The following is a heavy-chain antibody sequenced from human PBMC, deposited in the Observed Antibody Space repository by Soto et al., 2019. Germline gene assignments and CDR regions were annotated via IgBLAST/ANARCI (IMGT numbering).Heavy chain of an antibody. CDR2: ISYDGSNK. J-gene: IGHJ4*02. Sequence: GGSLRLSCAASGFTFSSYGMHWVRQAPGKGLEWVAVISYDGSNKYYADSVKGRFTISRDNSKNTLYLQMNSLRAEDTAVYYCAKDRAAGQAAAGYFDYWGQGTLVTVSS. CDR1: GFTFSSYG. D-gene: IGHD6-13*01. V-gene: IGHV3-30*18. CDR3: AKDRAAGQAAAGYFDY.